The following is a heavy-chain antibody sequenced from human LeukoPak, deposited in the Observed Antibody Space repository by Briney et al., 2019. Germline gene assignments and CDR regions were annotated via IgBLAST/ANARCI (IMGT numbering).Heavy chain of an antibody. CDR3: ARGRSEYYFDY. CDR1: GFTVTSKY. J-gene: IGHJ4*02. CDR2: TYGGGST. Sequence: GGSLRLSCAASGFTVTSKYMFWVRQAPGKGLEWISVTYGGGSTYSADSVEGRFTISRDSSKNTLFLQMNSLRAEDTAVYYCARGRSEYYFDYWGQGTLVTVSS. V-gene: IGHV3-53*01.